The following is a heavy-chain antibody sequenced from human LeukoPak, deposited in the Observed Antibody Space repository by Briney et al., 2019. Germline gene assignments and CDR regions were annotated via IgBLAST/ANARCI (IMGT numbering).Heavy chain of an antibody. CDR2: IIPIFGTA. D-gene: IGHD3-10*01. CDR3: ASDSGSYSYDYYYYYGMDV. Sequence: SVKDSCKASGGTFSSYAISWVRQAPGQGLEWMGGIIPIFGTANYAQKFQGRVTITADESTSTAYMELSSLRSEDTAVYYCASDSGSYSYDYYYYYGMDVWGKGTTVTVSS. CDR1: GGTFSSYA. V-gene: IGHV1-69*13. J-gene: IGHJ6*04.